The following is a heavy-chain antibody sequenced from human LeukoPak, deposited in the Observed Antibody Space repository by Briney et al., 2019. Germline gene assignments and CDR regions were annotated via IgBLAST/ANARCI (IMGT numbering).Heavy chain of an antibody. CDR1: GFSFSNYA. CDR2: ISSSGVST. CDR3: AKRDGACGGDCSAPYFFDY. V-gene: IGHV3-23*01. J-gene: IGHJ4*02. D-gene: IGHD2-21*02. Sequence: RGSLRLSCAASGFSFSNYAMSWVRQAPGKGLEWVSAISSSGVSTYYADSVKGRFTISRDNSKNTVYLQMNSLRAEDTAVYYCAKRDGACGGDCSAPYFFDYWGQGTLVTVSS.